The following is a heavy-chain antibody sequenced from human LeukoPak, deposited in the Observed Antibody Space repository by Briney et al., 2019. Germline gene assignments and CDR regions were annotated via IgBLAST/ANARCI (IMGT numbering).Heavy chain of an antibody. J-gene: IGHJ4*02. V-gene: IGHV1-24*01. CDR2: FDPEGGET. CDR1: GYTLTELS. CDR3: AVSSGQQEYYFDY. Sequence: ASVKVSCKVSGYTLTELSMHWVRQAPGKGLEWMGGFDPEGGETIYAQKFQGRVTMTEDTSTDTAYMELSSLRSEDTAVYYCAVSSGQQEYYFDYWGQGTLDTVSS. D-gene: IGHD6-13*01.